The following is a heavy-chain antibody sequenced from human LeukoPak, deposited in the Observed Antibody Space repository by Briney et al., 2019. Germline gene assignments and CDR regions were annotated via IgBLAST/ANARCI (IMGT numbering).Heavy chain of an antibody. CDR3: AKPLFTLVPRSFDY. V-gene: IGHV3-23*01. Sequence: GGSLRLSCTASGFTFNSYAMNWVRQAPGKGLEWVSTIRGSGGSTYTADSVKGRFIISRDNSKNMLYIQMNSLRAEDTAVYYCAKPLFTLVPRSFDYWGQGTLVTVSS. D-gene: IGHD6-6*01. CDR2: IRGSGGST. J-gene: IGHJ4*02. CDR1: GFTFNSYA.